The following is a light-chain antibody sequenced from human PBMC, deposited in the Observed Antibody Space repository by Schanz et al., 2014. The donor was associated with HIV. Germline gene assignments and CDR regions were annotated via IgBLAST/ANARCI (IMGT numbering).Light chain of an antibody. CDR3: QQYDNLPYT. J-gene: IGKJ2*01. CDR2: DAS. CDR1: QGISSY. Sequence: IQLTQSPSSLSASVGDRVTITCRASQGISSYLAWYQQTPGKAPKLLIYDASNLQTGVPSRFSGSGSGTDFTFTISSLQPEDIATYYCQQYDNLPYTFGQGTKLEIK. V-gene: IGKV1-33*01.